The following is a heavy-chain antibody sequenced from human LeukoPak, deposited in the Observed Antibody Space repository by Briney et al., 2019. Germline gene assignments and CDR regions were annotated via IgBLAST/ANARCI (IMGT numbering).Heavy chain of an antibody. CDR1: GGTFSSYA. V-gene: IGHV1-69*13. CDR3: ASPYYSDSSGYYYY. J-gene: IGHJ4*02. Sequence: ASGKVSCKASGGTFSSYAISWVRQAPGQGLEWMGGIIPIFGTANYAQKFQGRVTITADESTSTAYMELSSLRSEDTAVYYCASPYYSDSSGYYYYWGQGTLVTVSS. CDR2: IIPIFGTA. D-gene: IGHD3-22*01.